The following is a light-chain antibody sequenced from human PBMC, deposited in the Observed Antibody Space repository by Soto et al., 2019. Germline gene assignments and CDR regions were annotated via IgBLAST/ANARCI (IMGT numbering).Light chain of an antibody. CDR3: QQHCSSPQT. J-gene: IGKJ1*01. V-gene: IGKV3-20*01. CDR2: GAS. CDR1: RSVSSY. Sequence: SCRATRSVSSYLAWYQQKPGQAPRLLIYGASSRATGIPDRFSGTGSGTDFTLTISRLEPEDFAVYYCQQHCSSPQTFGQATKADI.